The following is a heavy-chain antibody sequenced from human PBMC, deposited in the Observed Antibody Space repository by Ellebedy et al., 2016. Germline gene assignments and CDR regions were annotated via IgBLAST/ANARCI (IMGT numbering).Heavy chain of an antibody. D-gene: IGHD2-15*01. CDR1: GFTVSTHY. V-gene: IGHV3-53*01. CDR3: ARGVGSGWFDP. CDR2: IFSDGNT. J-gene: IGHJ5*02. Sequence: GESLKISCAASGFTVSTHYMKWVRQAPGKGLEWVSAIFSDGNTYYADSVKGRFTISRDNSKNTLYLQMNSLRAEDTAVYYCARGVGSGWFDPWGQGTLVTVSS.